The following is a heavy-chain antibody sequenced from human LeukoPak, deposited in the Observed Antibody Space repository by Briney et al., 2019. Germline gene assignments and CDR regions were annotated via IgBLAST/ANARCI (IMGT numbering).Heavy chain of an antibody. J-gene: IGHJ4*02. CDR2: IRRSGSPT. V-gene: IGHV3-48*02. CDR1: EFTFSSYS. CDR3: VRDPDALDY. Sequence: GGSLRLSCAASEFTFSSYSMNWVRQAPGKGLEWVSYIRRSGSPTYYADPVKGRFTISRDNAKNSLYLQMNRLRDEDTAVYYCVRDPDALDYWGPGTLVTVSS.